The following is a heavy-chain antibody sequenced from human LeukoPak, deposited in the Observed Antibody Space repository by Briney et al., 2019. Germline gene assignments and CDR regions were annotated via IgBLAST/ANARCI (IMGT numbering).Heavy chain of an antibody. V-gene: IGHV3-23*01. CDR3: AKNPIVVVPAAGFYYFDY. J-gene: IGHJ4*02. Sequence: GGSLRLSCAASGFTFSSYAMSWVRQAPGKGLEWVSAISGSGGSTYYADSVKGRSTISRDNSKNTLYLQMNSLRAEDTAVYYCAKNPIVVVPAAGFYYFDYWGQGTLVTVSS. CDR2: ISGSGGST. D-gene: IGHD2-2*01. CDR1: GFTFSSYA.